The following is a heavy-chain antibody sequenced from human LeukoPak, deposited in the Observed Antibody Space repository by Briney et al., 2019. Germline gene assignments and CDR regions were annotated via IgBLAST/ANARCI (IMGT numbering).Heavy chain of an antibody. CDR3: ARRAAAGTSDYYYGMDV. D-gene: IGHD6-13*01. J-gene: IGHJ6*02. V-gene: IGHV4-59*08. CDR1: GGSVSSYY. CDR2: IYYSGST. Sequence: SETLSLTCTVSGGSVSSYYWSWIRQPPGKGLEWIGYIYYSGSTNYNPSLKSRVTISVDTSKNQFSLKLSSVTAADTAVYYCARRAAAGTSDYYYGMDVWGQGTTVTVSS.